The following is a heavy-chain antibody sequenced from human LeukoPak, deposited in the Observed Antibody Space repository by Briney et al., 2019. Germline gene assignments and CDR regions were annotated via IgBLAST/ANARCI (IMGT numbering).Heavy chain of an antibody. CDR3: ARLAYYDSSGF. V-gene: IGHV1-69*04. J-gene: IGHJ4*02. CDR2: IIPILGIA. CDR1: GGTFSSYA. D-gene: IGHD3-22*01. Sequence: ASVKVSCKASGGTFSSYAISWVRQAPGQGLEWMGRIIPILGIANYAQKFQGRVTITADKPTSTAYMELSSLRSEDTAVYYCARLAYYDSSGFWGQGTLVTVSS.